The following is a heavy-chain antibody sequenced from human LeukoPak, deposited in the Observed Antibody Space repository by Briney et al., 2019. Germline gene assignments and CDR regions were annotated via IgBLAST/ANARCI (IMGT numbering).Heavy chain of an antibody. D-gene: IGHD6-19*01. CDR1: GESFSGYY. J-gene: IGHJ4*02. CDR2: INHSGST. Sequence: SETLSLTCAVYGESFSGYYWSWIRQPPGKGLEWIGEINHSGSTNYNPSLKSRATISVDTSKNQFSLKLNSVTAADTAVYYCARGPRGLGMAGTFDYWGQGTLVTVSS. CDR3: ARGPRGLGMAGTFDY. V-gene: IGHV4-34*01.